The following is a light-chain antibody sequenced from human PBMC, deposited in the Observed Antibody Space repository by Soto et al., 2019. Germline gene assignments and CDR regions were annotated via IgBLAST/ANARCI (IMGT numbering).Light chain of an antibody. V-gene: IGLV2-14*01. CDR1: SSDVGGYNY. J-gene: IGLJ1*01. CDR2: EVS. Sequence: QSVLTQPAFVSGSPGQSITISCTGTSSDVGGYNYVSWYQQHPGKAPKPMIYEVSNRPSGVSNRFSGSKSGNTASLTISGLQAEDEADYYCSSYTSSSPYVFGTGTKVTVL. CDR3: SSYTSSSPYV.